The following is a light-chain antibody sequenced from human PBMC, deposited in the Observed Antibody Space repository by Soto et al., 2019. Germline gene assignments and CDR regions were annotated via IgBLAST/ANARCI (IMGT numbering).Light chain of an antibody. J-gene: IGKJ4*01. CDR3: LQYSGYVPT. Sequence: DIQMTQSPSTLSASVGDRVTITCRASQSISSWLAWYQQKPGKAPKLLIYKASSLESGVPSRFSGSGSGTEFTLTINSLQPEDFATYYCLQYSGYVPTFGGGTKVDI. V-gene: IGKV1-5*03. CDR2: KAS. CDR1: QSISSW.